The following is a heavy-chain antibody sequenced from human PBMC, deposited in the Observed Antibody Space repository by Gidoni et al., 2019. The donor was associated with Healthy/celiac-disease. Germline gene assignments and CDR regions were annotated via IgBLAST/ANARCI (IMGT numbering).Heavy chain of an antibody. J-gene: IGHJ4*02. CDR1: GGSFSGYY. V-gene: IGHV4-34*01. Sequence: QVQLQQWGAGLLKPSETLSLTCAVYGGSFSGYYWSWIRQPPGKGLECLGEINPSGSTNYNPSLKSRVTISVDTSKNQFSLKLSSVTAADTAVYYCARFRRDGYNRWGQGTLVTVSA. CDR2: INPSGST. CDR3: ARFRRDGYNR. D-gene: IGHD5-12*01.